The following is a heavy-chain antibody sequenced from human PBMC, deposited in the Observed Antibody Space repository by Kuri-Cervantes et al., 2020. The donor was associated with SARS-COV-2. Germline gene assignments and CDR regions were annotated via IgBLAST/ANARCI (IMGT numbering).Heavy chain of an antibody. CDR3: ARDPVTPGYYYYGMDV. V-gene: IGHV3-74*01. J-gene: IGHJ6*02. CDR1: RFTFSSYW. Sequence: GESLKISCAASRFTFSSYWMHWVRQAPGKGLVWVSRINSDGSSTSYADSVKGRFTISRDNAKNTLYLQMNSLRAEDTAVYYCARDPVTPGYYYYGMDVWGQGTTVTVSS. CDR2: INSDGSST. D-gene: IGHD4-23*01.